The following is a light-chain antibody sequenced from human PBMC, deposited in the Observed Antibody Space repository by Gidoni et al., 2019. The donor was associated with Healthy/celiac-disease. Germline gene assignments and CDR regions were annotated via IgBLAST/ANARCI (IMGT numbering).Light chain of an antibody. V-gene: IGLV3-1*01. CDR2: QDS. CDR3: QAWDSSTIV. Sequence: SYELTQPSPVSVSPGQTGSITCSGDKLGDKYACWYQQKPGQSPVLVIYQDSKRPSGIPGRFSGSNSGNTATLTISGTQAMDEADYYCQAWDSSTIVFGGGTKLTVL. CDR1: KLGDKY. J-gene: IGLJ3*02.